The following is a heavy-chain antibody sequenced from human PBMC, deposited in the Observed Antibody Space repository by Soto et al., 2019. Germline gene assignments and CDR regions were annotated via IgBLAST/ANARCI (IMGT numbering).Heavy chain of an antibody. D-gene: IGHD3-3*01. CDR1: GGSISSYY. J-gene: IGHJ4*02. CDR3: ASTLKISKFDY. V-gene: IGHV4-59*12. Sequence: SETLSLTCTVSGGSISSYYWSWIRQPPGKVLEWIGYVNNNGNTDYNPSLESRVTISVDNSKNQFSLRLSSVTAADTAVYYCASTLKISKFDYWGQGTLVTVSS. CDR2: VNNNGNT.